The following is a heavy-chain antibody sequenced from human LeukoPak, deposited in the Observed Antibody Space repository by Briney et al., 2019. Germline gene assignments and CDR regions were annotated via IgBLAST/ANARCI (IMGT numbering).Heavy chain of an antibody. CDR1: GGSFSGYY. D-gene: IGHD2/OR15-2a*01. J-gene: IGHJ6*03. CDR3: ARHRNIPYYMDV. Sequence: SETLSLTCAVYGGSFSGYYWSWIRQPPGKGLEWIGEINHSGSTNYNPSLKSRVTISLDTSKNQFSLKLSSVTAADTAVYYCARHRNIPYYMDVWGKGTTVTISS. V-gene: IGHV4-34*01. CDR2: INHSGST.